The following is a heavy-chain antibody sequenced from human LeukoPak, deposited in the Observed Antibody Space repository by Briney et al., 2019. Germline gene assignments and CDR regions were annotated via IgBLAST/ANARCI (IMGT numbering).Heavy chain of an antibody. D-gene: IGHD6-25*01. CDR3: ARAPRGGGLDY. CDR2: IYYSGST. Sequence: SETLSLTCAVYGGSFSGYYWSWIRQHPGKGLEWIGYIYYSGSTYYNPSLKSRVTISVDTSKNQFSLKLSSVTAADTAVYYCARAPRGGGLDYWGQGTLVTVSS. J-gene: IGHJ4*02. V-gene: IGHV4-31*11. CDR1: GGSFSGYY.